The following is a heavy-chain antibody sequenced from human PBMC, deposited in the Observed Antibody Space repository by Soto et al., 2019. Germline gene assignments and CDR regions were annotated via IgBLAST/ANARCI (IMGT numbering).Heavy chain of an antibody. CDR2: INSDGSST. J-gene: IGHJ2*01. V-gene: IGHV3-74*01. Sequence: EVQLVESGGGLVQPGGSLRLSCAASGFTFSSYGMHWVRQAPGKGLVWVSRINSDGSSTSYADSVKGRFTISRDNAKNTLYLQMNSLRAEDTAVYYCARAGIVIRDWYFDLWGRGTLVTVSS. CDR3: ARAGIVIRDWYFDL. D-gene: IGHD1-26*01. CDR1: GFTFSSYG.